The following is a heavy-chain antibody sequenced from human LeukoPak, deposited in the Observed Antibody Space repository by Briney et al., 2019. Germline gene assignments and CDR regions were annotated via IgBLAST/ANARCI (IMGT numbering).Heavy chain of an antibody. CDR2: ISYDGSNK. J-gene: IGHJ6*02. D-gene: IGHD1-26*01. V-gene: IGHV3-30*18. CDR1: GFTFSSYG. Sequence: GRSLRLSCAASGFTFSSYGMHWVRQAPGKGLEWVAVISYDGSNKYYADSVKGRFTISRDNSKNTLYLQMNSLRAEDTAVYYCAKDLDSGSQLSFTDYYYYGMDVWGQGTTVTVSS. CDR3: AKDLDSGSQLSFTDYYYYGMDV.